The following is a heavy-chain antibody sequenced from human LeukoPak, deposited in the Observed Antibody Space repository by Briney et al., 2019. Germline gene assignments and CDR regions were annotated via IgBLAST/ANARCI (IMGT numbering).Heavy chain of an antibody. V-gene: IGHV3-30*02. D-gene: IGHD3-22*01. J-gene: IGHJ4*02. Sequence: GGSLRLSCAASGFTFSSYGMHWVRQAPGKGLEWVAFIRYDGSNKYYADSVKGRFTISRDNSKNTLYLQMNSLRAEDTAVYYCAKDLTMIVVVSVDYWGQGTLVTVSS. CDR3: AKDLTMIVVVSVDY. CDR1: GFTFSSYG. CDR2: IRYDGSNK.